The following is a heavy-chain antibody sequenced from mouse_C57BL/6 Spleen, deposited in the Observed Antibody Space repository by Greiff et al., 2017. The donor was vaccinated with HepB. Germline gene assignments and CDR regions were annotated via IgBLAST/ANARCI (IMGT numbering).Heavy chain of an antibody. CDR3: ARYNYYGSSYGYFDV. CDR1: GYSFTDYN. J-gene: IGHJ1*03. D-gene: IGHD1-1*01. V-gene: IGHV1-39*01. CDR2: INPNYGTT. Sequence: VQLQQSGPELVKPGASVKLSCKASGYSFTDYNMNWVKQSNGKSLEWIGVINPNYGTTSYNQKFKDKATLTVDQSSSTAYMQLNSLTSEDSAVYYCARYNYYGSSYGYFDVWGTGTTVTVSS.